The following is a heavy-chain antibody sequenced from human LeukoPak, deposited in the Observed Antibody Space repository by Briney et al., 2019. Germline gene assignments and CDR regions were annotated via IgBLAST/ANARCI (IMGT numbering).Heavy chain of an antibody. V-gene: IGHV3-74*01. CDR1: GFTFSSYW. Sequence: PGGSLRLSCAASGFTFSSYWMHWVRQAPGQGLVWVSRINSDGSSTSYADSVKGRFTISRDNAKNTLYLQMNSLRAEDTAVYYCARGFYRSFVDYWGQGTLVTVSS. CDR3: ARGFYRSFVDY. D-gene: IGHD2-15*01. CDR2: INSDGSST. J-gene: IGHJ4*02.